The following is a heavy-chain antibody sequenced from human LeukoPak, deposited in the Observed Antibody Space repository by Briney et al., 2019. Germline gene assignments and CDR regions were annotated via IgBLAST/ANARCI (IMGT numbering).Heavy chain of an antibody. CDR1: GFTFDDYG. D-gene: IGHD2-15*01. CDR3: ARSVAASRDY. V-gene: IGHV3-20*04. Sequence: RPGGSLRLSCAASGFTFDDYGMSWVRQAPGKGLGWVSGINWNSGSTGYADPGKGRFTISRDNAKTSLYLKMNSLRAEDTALYYCARSVAASRDYWGQGTLVTVSS. J-gene: IGHJ4*02. CDR2: INWNSGST.